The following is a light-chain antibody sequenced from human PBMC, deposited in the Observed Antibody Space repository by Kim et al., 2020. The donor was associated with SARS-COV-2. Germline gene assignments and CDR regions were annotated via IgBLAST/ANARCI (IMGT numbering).Light chain of an antibody. CDR2: DVT. CDR1: STDVGAYNY. CDR3: CSFAGTSTHLV. V-gene: IGLV2-11*01. Sequence: QSALTQPRSVSGSPGQSVTISCTGTSTDVGAYNYVSWYQEHPGKAPKLIIYDVTKRPSGVPDRFSGSNSGNTASLTISGLQAEDEATYSCCSFAGTSTHLVFGTGTKVTVL. J-gene: IGLJ1*01.